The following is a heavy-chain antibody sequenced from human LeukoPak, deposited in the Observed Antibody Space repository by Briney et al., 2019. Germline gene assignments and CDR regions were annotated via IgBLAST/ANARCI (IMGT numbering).Heavy chain of an antibody. CDR3: AKESVFWSGYYDN. CDR2: ISGSGGST. CDR1: GGSFSGYY. D-gene: IGHD3-3*01. J-gene: IGHJ4*02. V-gene: IGHV3-23*01. Sequence: ETLSLTCAVYGGSFSGYYWSWVRQAPGKGLEWVSAISGSGGSTYYADSVKGRFTISRDNSKNTLYLQMNSLRAEDTAVYYCAKESVFWSGYYDNWGQGTLVTVSS.